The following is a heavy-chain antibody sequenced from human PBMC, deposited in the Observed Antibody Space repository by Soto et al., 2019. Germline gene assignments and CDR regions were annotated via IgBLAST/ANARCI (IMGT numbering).Heavy chain of an antibody. CDR2: IYYSGST. CDR1: GGSVSSRSHF. V-gene: IGHV4-61*01. Sequence: QVQLQESGPGLVKPSETLSVTCTVSGGSVSSRSHFWSWIRQPPGGGLQWIGYIYYSGSTNYKPPLKSRATLSVDTSRNQFSLRLTSVTAADSAVYYCARYDAESGSNKLDPWGQGTLVTVSS. J-gene: IGHJ5*02. D-gene: IGHD5-12*01. CDR3: ARYDAESGSNKLDP.